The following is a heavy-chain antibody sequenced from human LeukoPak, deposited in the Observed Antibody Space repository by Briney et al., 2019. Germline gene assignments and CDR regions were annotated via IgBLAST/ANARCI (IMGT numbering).Heavy chain of an antibody. Sequence: GASVKVSCKASGGTFSSYAISWVRQAPGQGLEWMGGIIPIFGTANYAQKFQGRVTITADESTSTAYMELSSLRSEDTAVYYCAGALLPAAMLDYYYGMDVWGQGTTVTVSS. J-gene: IGHJ6*02. CDR1: GGTFSSYA. D-gene: IGHD2-2*01. CDR2: IIPIFGTA. CDR3: AGALLPAAMLDYYYGMDV. V-gene: IGHV1-69*13.